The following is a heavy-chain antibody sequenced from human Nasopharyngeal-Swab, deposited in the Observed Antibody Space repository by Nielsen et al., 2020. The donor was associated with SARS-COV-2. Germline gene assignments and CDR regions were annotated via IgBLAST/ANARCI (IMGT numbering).Heavy chain of an antibody. CDR2: INPSGGST. CDR3: ARDQASIAAMAY. D-gene: IGHD6-13*01. CDR1: GYTFTSYY. J-gene: IGHJ4*02. V-gene: IGHV1-46*01. Sequence: ASVKVSCKASGYTFTSYYMRWVRQAPGQGLEWMGIINPSGGSTSYAQKFQGRVTMTRETSTSTVYMELSSLRSEDTAVYYCARDQASIAAMAYWGQGTLVTVSS.